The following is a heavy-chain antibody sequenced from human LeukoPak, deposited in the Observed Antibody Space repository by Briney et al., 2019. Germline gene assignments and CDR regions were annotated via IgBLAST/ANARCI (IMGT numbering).Heavy chain of an antibody. D-gene: IGHD6-13*01. Sequence: PGGSLRLSCAASGFTFDDYGMSWVRQAPGKGLEWVSGINWNGGSTGYADSVKGRFTISRDNAKNSLYLQMNSLGAEDTALYYCARRGSSEVGLCFDYWGQGTLVTVSS. CDR3: ARRGSSEVGLCFDY. V-gene: IGHV3-20*04. J-gene: IGHJ4*02. CDR2: INWNGGST. CDR1: GFTFDDYG.